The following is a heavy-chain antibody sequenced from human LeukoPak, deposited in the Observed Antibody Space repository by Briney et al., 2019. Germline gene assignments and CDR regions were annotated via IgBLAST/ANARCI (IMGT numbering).Heavy chain of an antibody. D-gene: IGHD3-10*01. V-gene: IGHV4-34*01. J-gene: IGHJ4*02. CDR1: GGSFSGYY. CDR2: INHSGST. CDR3: ARLDYYGSGSYDY. Sequence: PSETLSLTCAVYGGSFSGYYWSWVRQPPGKGLEWIGEINHSGSTNYNTSLKSRVTISVDTSKNQFSLKLSSVTAADTAVYYCARLDYYGSGSYDYWGQGTLVTVSS.